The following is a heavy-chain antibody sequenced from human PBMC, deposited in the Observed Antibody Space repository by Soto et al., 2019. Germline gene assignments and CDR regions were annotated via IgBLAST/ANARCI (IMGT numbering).Heavy chain of an antibody. CDR3: ARVLPDIVATIRNYYYYMDV. V-gene: IGHV4-34*01. J-gene: IGHJ6*03. D-gene: IGHD5-12*01. CDR1: GGSFSGYY. Sequence: NPSDTLSLTCAVYGGSFSGYYWSWIRQPPGKGLEWIGEINHSGSTNYNPSLKSRVTISVDTSKNQFSLKLSSVTAADTAVYYCARVLPDIVATIRNYYYYMDVWGKGTTVT. CDR2: INHSGST.